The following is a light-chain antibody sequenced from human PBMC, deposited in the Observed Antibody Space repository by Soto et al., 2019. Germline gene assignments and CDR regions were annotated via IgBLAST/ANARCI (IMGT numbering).Light chain of an antibody. V-gene: IGLV1-44*01. CDR3: VAWDDSLRVV. CDR2: SNN. CDR1: SSNIGSNT. Sequence: QSVLTQPPSASGTPGQRVTISCSGSSSNIGSNTVNWYQQLPGTAPKLLIYSNNQRPSGVPDRFSGSKSGTSASLAISGLQSEDEADYYCVAWDDSLRVVFGGGTKLTVL. J-gene: IGLJ2*01.